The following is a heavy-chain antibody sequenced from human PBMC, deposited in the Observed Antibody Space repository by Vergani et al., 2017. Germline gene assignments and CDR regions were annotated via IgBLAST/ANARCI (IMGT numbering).Heavy chain of an antibody. J-gene: IGHJ5*02. CDR2: IWYDGSNK. Sequence: QVQLVESGGGVVQPGRSLRLSCAASGFTFSSYGMHWVRQAPGKGLEWVAVIWYDGSNKYYADSLKGRFTISRDNSKNTLYLQMNSLRAADTAVYYCARYSVAGRGARNWFDPWGQGTLVTVSS. CDR3: ARYSVAGRGARNWFDP. D-gene: IGHD6-19*01. V-gene: IGHV3-33*01. CDR1: GFTFSSYG.